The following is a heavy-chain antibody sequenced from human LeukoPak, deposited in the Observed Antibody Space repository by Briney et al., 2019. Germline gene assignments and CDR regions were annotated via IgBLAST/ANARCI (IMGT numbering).Heavy chain of an antibody. J-gene: IGHJ4*02. Sequence: PGGSLRLSCEASGFTFISYAMSWVRQAPGKGLEWVSAISGSGDTTYSADSVRGRFTISRDNSKNTLFLQMNSLRAEDTAVYYCAGDLGQWLVGLDYWGQGTLVTVSS. CDR2: ISGSGDTT. CDR3: AGDLGQWLVGLDY. D-gene: IGHD6-19*01. CDR1: GFTFISYA. V-gene: IGHV3-23*01.